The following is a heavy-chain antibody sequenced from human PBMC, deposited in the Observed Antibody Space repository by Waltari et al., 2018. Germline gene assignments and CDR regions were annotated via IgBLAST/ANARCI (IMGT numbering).Heavy chain of an antibody. V-gene: IGHV3-48*03. CDR1: GFTFRSYE. CDR2: ISSSGSTI. Sequence: EVQLVESGGGLVQPGGSLRLSCAASGFTFRSYEMNWVRQAPGKGLEWVSYISSSGSTIYYADSVKGRFTISRDNAKNSLYLQMNSLRAEDTAVYYCAREAIGDLDIWGQGTMVTVSS. J-gene: IGHJ3*02. D-gene: IGHD3-10*01. CDR3: AREAIGDLDI.